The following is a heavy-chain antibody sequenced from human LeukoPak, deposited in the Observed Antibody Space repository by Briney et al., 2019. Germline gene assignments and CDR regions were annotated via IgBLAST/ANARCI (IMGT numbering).Heavy chain of an antibody. CDR1: VYTVTIYG. V-gene: IGHV1-18*04. CDR2: RSGYNGNT. D-gene: IGHD2-2*01. J-gene: IGHJ6*04. CDR3: ASHYCSSTSCYADYGMDV. Sequence: ASVKVSCKASVYTVTIYGSSWVRHAPGQGLEWSVWRSGYNGNTNYAQKLQGRVTMTTDTSTSTAYMELRSLRSDDTAVYYCASHYCSSTSCYADYGMDVWGKGTTVTVSS.